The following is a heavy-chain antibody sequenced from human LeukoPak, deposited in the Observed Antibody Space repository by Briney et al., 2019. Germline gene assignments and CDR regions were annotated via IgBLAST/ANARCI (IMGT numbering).Heavy chain of an antibody. D-gene: IGHD1-1*01. CDR1: GFTFSSYG. Sequence: QPRGSLRLSCAASGFTFSSYGMHGVRQAPGKELEWVAVISYDGSNKYYADSVKGRFTISRDNSKNTLYLQMNSLRAEDTAVYYCAKESTNEVYYYYGMDVWGQGTTVTVSS. CDR3: AKESTNEVYYYYGMDV. V-gene: IGHV3-30*18. CDR2: ISYDGSNK. J-gene: IGHJ6*02.